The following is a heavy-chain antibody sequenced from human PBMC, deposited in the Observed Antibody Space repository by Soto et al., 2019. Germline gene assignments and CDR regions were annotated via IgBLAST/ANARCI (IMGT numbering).Heavy chain of an antibody. CDR2: INHSGST. J-gene: IGHJ4*02. V-gene: IGHV4-34*01. D-gene: IGHD3-22*01. CDR3: ASPSRFDSSGYYFDS. Sequence: SETLSLTCAVYGGSFSGYYWSWIRQPPGKGPEWIGEINHSGSTNYNPSLKSRVTISVDTSKNQFSLKLSSVTAADTAVYYCASPSRFDSSGYYFDSWGQGTQVTAPQ. CDR1: GGSFSGYY.